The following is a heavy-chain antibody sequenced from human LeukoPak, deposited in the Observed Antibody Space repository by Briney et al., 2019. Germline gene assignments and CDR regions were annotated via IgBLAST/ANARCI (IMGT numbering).Heavy chain of an antibody. CDR2: ISTSSSYT. J-gene: IGHJ5*02. Sequence: TGGSLRLSCAASGFTVSDYSMSWIRQAPGKGLEWVSYISTSSSYTNYADSVKGRFTISRDNAKNSLYLQMNSLRAEDTAVYYCARDRYYASGSYNWFDPWGQGTLVTVSS. D-gene: IGHD3-10*01. CDR3: ARDRYYASGSYNWFDP. CDR1: GFTVSDYS. V-gene: IGHV3-11*05.